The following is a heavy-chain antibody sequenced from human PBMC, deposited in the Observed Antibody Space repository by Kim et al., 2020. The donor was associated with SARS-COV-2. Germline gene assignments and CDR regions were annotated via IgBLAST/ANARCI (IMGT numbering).Heavy chain of an antibody. CDR3: ARGGTYFELLTGHELDY. D-gene: IGHD3-9*01. J-gene: IGHJ4*01. CDR2: ISIVGTSI. V-gene: IGHV3-11*01. Sequence: GGSLRLSCEASGFTFSDYYMTWIRQAPGKGLDWVSYISIVGTSIYYADSVKGRFTISRDNAKNLLYLQMDSLRVEDTAIYYCARGGTYFELLTGHELDY. CDR1: GFTFSDYY.